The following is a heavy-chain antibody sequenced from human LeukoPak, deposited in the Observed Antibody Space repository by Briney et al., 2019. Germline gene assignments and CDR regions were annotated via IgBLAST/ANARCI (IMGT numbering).Heavy chain of an antibody. CDR2: ISGTDNNT. J-gene: IGHJ4*02. CDR3: AKGSGSSWPTFDY. D-gene: IGHD6-13*01. CDR1: GLTFSGYA. V-gene: IGHV3-23*01. Sequence: AGVSLRLSCAASGLTFSGYAMTWVRQAPGEGLEWVSTISGTDNNTYYADSVKGRFTVSRDNSKNTLYLQMNSLRAEDTAVYYCAKGSGSSWPTFDYWGQGTLVTVSS.